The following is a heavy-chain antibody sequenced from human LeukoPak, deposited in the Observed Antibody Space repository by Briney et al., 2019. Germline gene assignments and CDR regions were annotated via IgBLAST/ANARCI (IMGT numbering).Heavy chain of an antibody. V-gene: IGHV3-30*18. J-gene: IGHJ4*02. CDR1: GFTFSSYG. Sequence: PGRSLRLSCAASGFTFSSYGMHWVRQAPGKGLEWVAVISYDGSNKYYADSVKGRFTISRDNSKNTLYLQMNSLRAEDTAVYYCAKDPSGWVITPDYWGQGTLVTVSS. CDR2: ISYDGSNK. CDR3: AKDPSGWVITPDY. D-gene: IGHD3-22*01.